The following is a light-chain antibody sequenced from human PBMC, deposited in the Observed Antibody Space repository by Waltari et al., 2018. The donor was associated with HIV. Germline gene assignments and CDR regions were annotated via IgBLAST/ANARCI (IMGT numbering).Light chain of an antibody. Sequence: DIQMTQFPSSLSASVGDRVTITCRATQDIGTSVSWYQQRPGKVPKLLVYGGYVRHRGVASRFTGSGSGTEYSLTISSLQPEEFATYYCHQYFSDPFTFGGGTKVES. CDR3: HQYFSDPFT. V-gene: IGKV1-NL1*01. CDR1: QDIGTS. CDR2: GGY. J-gene: IGKJ4*01.